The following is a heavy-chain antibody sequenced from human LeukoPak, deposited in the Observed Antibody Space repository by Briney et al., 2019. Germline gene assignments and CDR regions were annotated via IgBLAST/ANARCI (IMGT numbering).Heavy chain of an antibody. Sequence: SETLSLTCAVSGGSFSSYDLNWIRQPPGKGLEWIGYIYYSGSTNYHPYLKNGGFISVDTSKNHFSLKLRSVTAADTAVYYCARVCWYGGLTQFDYWGQGTLVTVSS. J-gene: IGHJ4*02. CDR1: GGSFSSYD. V-gene: IGHV4-59*08. D-gene: IGHD3-10*01. CDR3: ARVCWYGGLTQFDY. CDR2: IYYSGST.